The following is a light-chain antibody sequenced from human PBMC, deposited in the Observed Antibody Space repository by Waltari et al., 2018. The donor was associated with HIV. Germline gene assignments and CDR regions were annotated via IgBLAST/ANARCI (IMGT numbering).Light chain of an antibody. CDR2: DVS. J-gene: IGLJ1*01. CDR3: SSYTSSSTYYV. V-gene: IGLV2-14*03. CDR1: SSDVGGYNY. Sequence: QSALTQPASVSGSPGQSITISCTGTSSDVGGYNYVSSYQQHPGKAPKLMISDVSNRPSGVSNRFSGSKSGNTASLTISGLQAEDEADYYCSSYTSSSTYYVFGTGTKVTVL.